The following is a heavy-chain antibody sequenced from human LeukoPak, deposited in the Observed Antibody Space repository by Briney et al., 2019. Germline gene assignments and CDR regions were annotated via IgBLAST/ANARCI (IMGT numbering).Heavy chain of an antibody. CDR3: AKNWDDYDSSGPIDH. CDR2: IGASGLNT. J-gene: IGHJ4*02. D-gene: IGHD3-22*01. Sequence: PGGSLRLSCAASGFSFSAYAMSWVRQAPGKGLEWVSGIGASGLNTYYADTVKGRLTISRDNPNNAVYLQLYSLRVDDTAVYYCAKNWDDYDSSGPIDHWGQGALVTVSS. V-gene: IGHV3-23*01. CDR1: GFSFSAYA.